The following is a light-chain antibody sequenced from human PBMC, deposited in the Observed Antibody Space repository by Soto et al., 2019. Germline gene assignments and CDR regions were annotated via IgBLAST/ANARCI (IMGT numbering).Light chain of an antibody. CDR1: QTINNY. J-gene: IGKJ4*01. CDR2: GVS. V-gene: IGKV1-39*01. CDR3: RQSYTSPLLS. Sequence: DIQMTQSPSSLSASVGDTVSITCRASQTINNYLNWYQHKAGKTPKLLIYGVSRLQSGVPSRFSGSGSGTDFTLTITGLQPEDFATYYCRQSYTSPLLSFGGGTEVEFK.